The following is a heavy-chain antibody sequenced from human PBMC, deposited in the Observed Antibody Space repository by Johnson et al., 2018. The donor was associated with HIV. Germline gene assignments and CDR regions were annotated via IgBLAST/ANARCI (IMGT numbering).Heavy chain of an antibody. Sequence: QVQLVESGGGVVQPGRSLRLSCAASGFTFSSYGMHWVRQAPGKGLEWVAVIWYDGSNKYYADSVKGRFTISRDNSRNTLHLQMNSLRAEDTAVYYCAKTKYSSLAWAFDIWGQGTMVTVSS. CDR2: IWYDGSNK. V-gene: IGHV3-33*06. D-gene: IGHD6-6*01. CDR1: GFTFSSYG. J-gene: IGHJ3*02. CDR3: AKTKYSSLAWAFDI.